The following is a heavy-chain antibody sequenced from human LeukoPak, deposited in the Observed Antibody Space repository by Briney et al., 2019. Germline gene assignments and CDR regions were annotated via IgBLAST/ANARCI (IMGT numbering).Heavy chain of an antibody. Sequence: GGSLRLSCAASGFTFSSYAMSWVRQAPGKGLEWVSAISGSGGSTYYADSVKGRFTISRDNSKNTLYLQMNSLRAEDTAVYYCARGLYSSGWYKYFDYWGQGTLVTVSS. CDR3: ARGLYSSGWYKYFDY. CDR1: GFTFSSYA. V-gene: IGHV3-23*01. J-gene: IGHJ4*02. CDR2: ISGSGGST. D-gene: IGHD6-19*01.